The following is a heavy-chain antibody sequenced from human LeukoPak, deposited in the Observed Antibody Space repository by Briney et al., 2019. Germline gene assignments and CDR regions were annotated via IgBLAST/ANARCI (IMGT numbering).Heavy chain of an antibody. CDR1: GFTFSSYD. J-gene: IGHJ4*02. CDR2: IGVAGGT. CDR3: ARDDPYYDILSGGGYFDY. V-gene: IGHV3-13*04. D-gene: IGHD3-9*01. Sequence: GGSLRLSCATSGFTFSSYDMHWVRQATGKGLEWVSAIGVAGGTYYPGSVKGRFTISRDNAKNSLYLQMNSLRDEDTAVYYCARDDPYYDILSGGGYFDYWGQGTLVTVSS.